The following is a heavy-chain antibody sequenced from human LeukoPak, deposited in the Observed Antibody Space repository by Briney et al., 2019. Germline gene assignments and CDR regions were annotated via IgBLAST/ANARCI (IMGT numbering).Heavy chain of an antibody. CDR3: ARNYYGSGSLRGDRDN. CDR1: GYTFTSYY. J-gene: IGHJ4*02. D-gene: IGHD3-10*01. V-gene: IGHV1-46*01. CDR2: INPSGGST. Sequence: ASVTVSCKASGYTFTSYYMHWVRQAPGQGLEWMGIINPSGGSTSYAQKFQGRVTMTRDTSTSTVYMELSSLRSEDTAVYYCARNYYGSGSLRGDRDNWGQGTLVTVSS.